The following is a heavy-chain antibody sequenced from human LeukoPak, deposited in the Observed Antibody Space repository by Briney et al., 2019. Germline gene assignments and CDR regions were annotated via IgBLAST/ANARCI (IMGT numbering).Heavy chain of an antibody. D-gene: IGHD3-9*01. Sequence: SETLSLTCTVSGGSISSYYWSWIRQPPGKGLEWIGYIYYSGSTNYNPSLKSRVTISVDTSKNQFSLKLSSVTAADTAVYYCARHAYYDILTGNWYFDLWGRGTLVTVSS. CDR2: IYYSGST. CDR1: GGSISSYY. J-gene: IGHJ2*01. CDR3: ARHAYYDILTGNWYFDL. V-gene: IGHV4-59*08.